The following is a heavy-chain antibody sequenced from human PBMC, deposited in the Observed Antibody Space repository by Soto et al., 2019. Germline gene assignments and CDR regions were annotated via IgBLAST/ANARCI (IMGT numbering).Heavy chain of an antibody. CDR3: ARDGPRITMVRGVISTKNNWFDP. Sequence: ASVKVSCKASGYTFTSYDINWVRQATGQGLEWMGWMNPNSGNTGYAQKLQGRVTMTRNTSISTAYMELSSLRSEDTAVYYCARDGPRITMVRGVISTKNNWFDPWGQGTLVTVSS. V-gene: IGHV1-8*01. D-gene: IGHD3-10*01. J-gene: IGHJ5*02. CDR2: MNPNSGNT. CDR1: GYTFTSYD.